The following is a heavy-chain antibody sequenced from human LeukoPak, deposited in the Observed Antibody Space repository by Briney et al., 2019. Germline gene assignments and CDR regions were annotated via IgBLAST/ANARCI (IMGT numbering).Heavy chain of an antibody. D-gene: IGHD3-22*01. Sequence: SETLSLTCTVSGGSISSGDYYWSWIRQPPGKGLEWIGYIYYSGSTYYNPSLKSRVTISVDTSKNQFSLKLSSVTAADTAVYYCARWSIAVVYNWFDPWGQGTLVTVSS. CDR3: ARWSIAVVYNWFDP. J-gene: IGHJ5*02. V-gene: IGHV4-30-4*08. CDR2: IYYSGST. CDR1: GGSISSGDYY.